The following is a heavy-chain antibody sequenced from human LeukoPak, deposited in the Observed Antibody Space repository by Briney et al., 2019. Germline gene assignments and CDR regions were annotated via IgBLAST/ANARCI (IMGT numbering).Heavy chain of an antibody. V-gene: IGHV4-34*01. D-gene: IGHD2-2*01. J-gene: IGHJ6*02. CDR1: GGSFSGYY. Sequence: SETLSLTCAVYGGSFSGYYWSWIRQPPEKGLEWIGEINHSGSTNYNPSLKSRVTISVDTSKNQFSLKLSSVTAADTAVYYCAREAVGVVPAAPYYYYGMDVWGQGTTVTVSS. CDR3: AREAVGVVPAAPYYYYGMDV. CDR2: INHSGST.